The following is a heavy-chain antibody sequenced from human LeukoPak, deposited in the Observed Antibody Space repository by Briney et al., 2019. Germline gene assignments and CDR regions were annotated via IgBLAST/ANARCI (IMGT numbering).Heavy chain of an antibody. V-gene: IGHV1-24*01. J-gene: IGHJ4*02. CDR1: GYTLTELS. CDR2: FDPEDGET. D-gene: IGHD5-24*01. Sequence: ASVKVSCKVSGYTLTELSMHWVRQAPGKGLEWMGGFDPEDGETIYAQKFQGRVTMTEDTSTDTAYMELSSLRSEDTAVYYCATILREMATNLRGGYFDYWGQGTLVTVSS. CDR3: ATILREMATNLRGGYFDY.